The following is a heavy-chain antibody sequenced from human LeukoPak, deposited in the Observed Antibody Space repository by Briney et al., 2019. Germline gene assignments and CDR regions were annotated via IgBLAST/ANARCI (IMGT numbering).Heavy chain of an antibody. CDR1: GYTFTAYY. V-gene: IGHV1-2*02. D-gene: IGHD3-10*01. CDR3: ARGSGGYYGSGSYD. CDR2: INPNSGGT. J-gene: IGHJ1*01. Sequence: GASVKVSCKTSGYTFTAYYIHWVRQAPGQGLEWMGWINPNSGGTNYAQKFQGRVTMTRDTSISTAYMELSRLTSDDTAVYYCARGSGGYYGSGSYDWGQGTLVTVSS.